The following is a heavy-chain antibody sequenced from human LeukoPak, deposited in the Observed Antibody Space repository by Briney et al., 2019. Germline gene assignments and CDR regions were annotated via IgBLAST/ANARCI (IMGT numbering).Heavy chain of an antibody. V-gene: IGHV1-3*01. CDR3: ARQDSSWGFIDY. CDR2: INAGNGNT. D-gene: IGHD6-13*01. CDR1: GYTFTSYA. J-gene: IGHJ4*02. Sequence: ASVKVFCKASGYTFTSYAMHWVRQAPGQRLEWMGWINAGNGNTKYSQKFQGRVTITRDTSASTAYMELSSLRSEDTAVYYCARQDSSWGFIDYWGQGTLVTVSS.